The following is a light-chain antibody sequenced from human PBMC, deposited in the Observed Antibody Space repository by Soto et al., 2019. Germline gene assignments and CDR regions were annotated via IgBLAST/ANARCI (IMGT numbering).Light chain of an antibody. Sequence: EIVMTQSPATVSVSLGDSVPLSCTASPGVYSNLAWYQQKPGPAPRLLIYDAYTRATGIPARSSGSGSGTEFTLTLSSLQSEDFAVYSCQQYNNWPEGTFGQGTKVDIK. CDR1: PGVYSN. V-gene: IGKV3-15*01. CDR3: QQYNNWPEGT. J-gene: IGKJ1*01. CDR2: DAY.